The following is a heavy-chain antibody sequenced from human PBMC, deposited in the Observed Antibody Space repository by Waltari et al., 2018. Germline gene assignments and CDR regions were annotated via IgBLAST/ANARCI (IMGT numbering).Heavy chain of an antibody. CDR3: ARVEAVAGLVY. V-gene: IGHV4-34*01. CDR2: INHSGST. Sequence: QVQLQQWGAGLLKPSETLSLTCAVYGGSFSGYYWSWIRQPPGKGLEWIGEINHSGSTNYNPSLKSRVTISVDTSKNQFSLKLSSVTAADTAVYYCARVEAVAGLVYWGQGTLVTVSS. D-gene: IGHD6-19*01. CDR1: GGSFSGYY. J-gene: IGHJ4*02.